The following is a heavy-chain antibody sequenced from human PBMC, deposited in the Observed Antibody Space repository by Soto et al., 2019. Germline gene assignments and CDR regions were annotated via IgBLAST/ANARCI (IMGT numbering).Heavy chain of an antibody. D-gene: IGHD3-10*01. V-gene: IGHV3-30*18. Sequence: QVQLVESGGGVVQPGRSLRLSCAASGFTFSSYGMHWVRQAPGKGLEWVAVISYDGSNKYYADSVKGRFTISRDNSKNTLYLQMNSLRAEDTAVYYCAKQLWFGEEYYYGMDVWGQGTTVTVS. J-gene: IGHJ6*02. CDR3: AKQLWFGEEYYYGMDV. CDR2: ISYDGSNK. CDR1: GFTFSSYG.